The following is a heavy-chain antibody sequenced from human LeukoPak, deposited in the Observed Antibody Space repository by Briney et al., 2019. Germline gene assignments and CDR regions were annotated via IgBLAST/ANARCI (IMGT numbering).Heavy chain of an antibody. Sequence: EASVKVSCKAPGYTFTSYGISWVRQAPGQGLEWMGWISAYNGNTNYARKLQGRVTMTTDTSTSTAYMELRSLRSDDTAVYYCARTASLTAAGGFDYRGQGTLVTVSS. J-gene: IGHJ4*02. D-gene: IGHD6-13*01. CDR3: ARTASLTAAGGFDY. V-gene: IGHV1-18*01. CDR2: ISAYNGNT. CDR1: GYTFTSYG.